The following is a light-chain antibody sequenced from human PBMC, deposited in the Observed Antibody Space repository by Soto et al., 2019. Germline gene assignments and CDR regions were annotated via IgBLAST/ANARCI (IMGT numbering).Light chain of an antibody. CDR2: WAS. Sequence: IVMTQSTDSLAVSLDERATINCKSSQSVLYSSNNNNYIAWYQQKPGQPPKLIIYWASTRESGVPDRFSGSGSGTDFTLTISSLQAEDVAIYYCQQYYDTPSTFGQGTKVDIK. J-gene: IGKJ1*01. CDR1: QSVLYSSNNNNY. V-gene: IGKV4-1*01. CDR3: QQYYDTPST.